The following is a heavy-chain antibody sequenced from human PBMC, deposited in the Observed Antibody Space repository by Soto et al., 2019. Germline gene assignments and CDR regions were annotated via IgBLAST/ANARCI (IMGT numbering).Heavy chain of an antibody. CDR2: IYYSGST. D-gene: IGHD4-17*01. CDR3: ARDFAGWSVDYGY. J-gene: IGHJ4*02. V-gene: IGHV4-59*01. CDR1: GGSISSYY. Sequence: SETLALGCTVSGGSISSYYWSWIRQPPGKGLEWIGYIYYSGSTNYNPSLKSRVTISVDTSKNQFYLKLSSVTAADTAVYYCARDFAGWSVDYGYWGQCILVT.